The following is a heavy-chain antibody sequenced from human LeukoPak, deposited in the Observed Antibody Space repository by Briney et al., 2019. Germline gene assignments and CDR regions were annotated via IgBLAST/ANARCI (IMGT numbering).Heavy chain of an antibody. CDR1: SGSISSYY. CDR2: IYYSGST. Sequence: PSETLSLTCTVSSGSISSYYWSWIRQPPGKGLEWIGYIYYSGSTNYNPSLKSRVTISVDTSKNQFSLKLSSVAAADTAVYYCARGAYPSGYYMDVWGKGTTVTVSS. CDR3: ARGAYPSGYYMDV. J-gene: IGHJ6*03. V-gene: IGHV4-59*01.